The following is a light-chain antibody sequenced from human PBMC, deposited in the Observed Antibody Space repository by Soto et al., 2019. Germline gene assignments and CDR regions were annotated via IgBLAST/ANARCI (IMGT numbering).Light chain of an antibody. CDR2: AAS. CDR3: QQSYTTPIT. CDR1: QTISSH. J-gene: IGKJ5*01. V-gene: IGKV1-39*01. Sequence: DLQMTQSPASLSASVGDRVIITFRASQTISSHLNWYQQKPGKAPNLLVYAASSLQSGVPSRFTGSGSGTDFTLTISSLQPEDFATYFCQQSYTTPITFGQGTRLEIK.